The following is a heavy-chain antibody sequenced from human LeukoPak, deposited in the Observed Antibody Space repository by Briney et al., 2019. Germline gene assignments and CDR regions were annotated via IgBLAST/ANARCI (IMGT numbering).Heavy chain of an antibody. D-gene: IGHD3-10*01. CDR3: AKDSVYHGSGSPIDY. Sequence: GGSLRLSCAASGFTFSSYGMSWVRQAPGKGLEWVSAISGSGGSTYYADSVKGRFTISRDNSRNTLYLQMNSLRAEDTAVYYCAKDSVYHGSGSPIDYWGQGTLVTVSS. J-gene: IGHJ4*02. CDR2: ISGSGGST. CDR1: GFTFSSYG. V-gene: IGHV3-23*01.